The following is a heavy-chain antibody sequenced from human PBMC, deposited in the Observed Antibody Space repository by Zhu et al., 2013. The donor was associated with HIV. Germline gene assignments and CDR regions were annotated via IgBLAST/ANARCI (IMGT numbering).Heavy chain of an antibody. CDR1: GGTFSSYA. D-gene: IGHD2-2*01. J-gene: IGHJ6*03. V-gene: IGHV1-69*12. Sequence: QVQLVQSGREVKKPGSSVKVSCKASGGTFSSYAISWVRQAPGQGLEWMGWIIPIFGIANYAQKFQGRVTITADESTSTAYMELSSLRSEDTAVYYCAVGGVVVPAAQGRNYYYMDVWGKGTTVTVSS. CDR2: IIPIFGIA. CDR3: AVGGVVVPAAQGRNYYYMDV.